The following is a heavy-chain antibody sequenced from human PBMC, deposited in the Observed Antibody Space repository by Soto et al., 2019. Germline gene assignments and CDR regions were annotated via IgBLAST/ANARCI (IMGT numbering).Heavy chain of an antibody. CDR3: AKDGVVLQFLERKNDGGYYFHY. CDR1: GFTFSSYG. V-gene: IGHV3-30*18. Sequence: GGSLRLSCGASGFTFSSYGMHWVRQAPGEGLEWVAFISYNGRNKYHSDSVKGRFTISRDNSKNTLYLQMNSLRAEDTAVYYCAKDGVVLQFLERKNDGGYYFHYWGQGTLVTVSS. CDR2: ISYNGRNK. D-gene: IGHD3-3*01. J-gene: IGHJ4*02.